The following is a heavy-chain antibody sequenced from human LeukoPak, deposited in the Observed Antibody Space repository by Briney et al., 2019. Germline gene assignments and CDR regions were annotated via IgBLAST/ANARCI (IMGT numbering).Heavy chain of an antibody. V-gene: IGHV4-39*07. J-gene: IGHJ5*02. CDR3: ARDSRSGWGNWFDP. CDR1: GGSISSTIYY. D-gene: IGHD6-19*01. CDR2: IYYRGST. Sequence: PSETLSFTCTVSGGSISSTIYYWGGIRQPPGKGLEWIGSIYYRGSTYYNPSLKSRVAISVDTSKNQFSLKLSSVTAADTAVYYCARDSRSGWGNWFDPWGQGTLVTVSS.